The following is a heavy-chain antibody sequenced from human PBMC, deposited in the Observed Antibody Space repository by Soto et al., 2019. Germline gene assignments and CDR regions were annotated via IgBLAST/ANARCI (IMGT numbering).Heavy chain of an antibody. CDR1: GGSFSGYY. Sequence: PSETLSLTCAVYGGSFSGYYWSWIRQPPGKGLEWIGEINHSGSTNYNPSLKSRVTISVDTSKNQFSLKLSSVTAADTAVYYCAREEVRYCSSTSCYEIFDYWGQGTLVTVSS. CDR2: INHSGST. D-gene: IGHD2-2*01. V-gene: IGHV4-34*01. CDR3: AREEVRYCSSTSCYEIFDY. J-gene: IGHJ4*02.